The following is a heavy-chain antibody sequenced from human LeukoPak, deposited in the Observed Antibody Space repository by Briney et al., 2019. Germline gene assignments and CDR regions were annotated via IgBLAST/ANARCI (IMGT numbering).Heavy chain of an antibody. J-gene: IGHJ3*01. D-gene: IGHD6-13*01. CDR3: ARPGIADAFDV. CDR2: INHSGSS. CDR1: GGSFSGYY. Sequence: PSETLSLTCAVYGGSFSGYYWSWIRQPPGKGLEWIGEINHSGSSNYNPSLKSRVTISVDTSKNQFSLKLSSVTAADTAVYYCARPGIADAFDVWGQGTMVTVSS. V-gene: IGHV4-34*01.